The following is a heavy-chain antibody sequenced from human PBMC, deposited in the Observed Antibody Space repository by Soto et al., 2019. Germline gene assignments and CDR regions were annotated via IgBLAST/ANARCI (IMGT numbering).Heavy chain of an antibody. CDR3: AKDYASTWYWYFDP. D-gene: IGHD6-13*01. J-gene: IGHJ5*02. CDR1: GFSFSNFA. Sequence: NLLQSGGGLVSPGGSLRLSCAASGFSFSNFAMSWVRQAPGTGLEWVSSISGSGDKTYYLDSVKGRFTISRDNSKNTLYLHMNSLRAEDTAVYFCAKDYASTWYWYFDPWGQGTLVTVSS. V-gene: IGHV3-23*01. CDR2: ISGSGDKT.